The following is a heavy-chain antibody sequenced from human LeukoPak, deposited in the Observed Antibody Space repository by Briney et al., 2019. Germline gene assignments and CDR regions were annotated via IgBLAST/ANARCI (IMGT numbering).Heavy chain of an antibody. D-gene: IGHD2-2*01. J-gene: IGHJ3*02. CDR3: ARDSSVKADAFDI. CDR1: GVSISSGGYY. CDR2: IYYSGST. Sequence: SETLSLTCTVSGVSISSGGYYWSWIRQHPGKGLEWIGCIYYSGSTYYNPSLKSRVTISVDTSKNQFSLKLSSVTAADTAVYYCARDSSVKADAFDIWGQGTMVTVSS. V-gene: IGHV4-31*03.